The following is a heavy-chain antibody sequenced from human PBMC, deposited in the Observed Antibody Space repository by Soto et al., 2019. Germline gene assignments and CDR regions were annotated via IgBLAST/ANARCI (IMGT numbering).Heavy chain of an antibody. D-gene: IGHD3-22*01. V-gene: IGHV1-18*01. CDR2: ISAYNGNI. Sequence: ASVKVSCKASGYTFSSYGITWIRQAPGQGLEWMGWISAYNGNIHYAQKFQDRVTMTTDTSTSIAYMELRSLRSDDTAVYYCARVEDYLDSSAYGYWGQGTLVTVS. CDR3: ARVEDYLDSSAYGY. J-gene: IGHJ4*02. CDR1: GYTFSSYG.